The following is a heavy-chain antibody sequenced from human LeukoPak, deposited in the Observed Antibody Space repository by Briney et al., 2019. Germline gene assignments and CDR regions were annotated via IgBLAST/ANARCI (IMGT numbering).Heavy chain of an antibody. CDR3: AKVLYCGGDCRSFDY. V-gene: IGHV3-23*01. CDR2: IGSNGDNT. Sequence: GGSLRLSCAASGFTFINYGMIWVRQAPGKGLEWVSTIGSNGDNTYYADSVKGRFTISRDNSKNTLYLQMNSLRAEDTALYYCAKVLYCGGDCRSFDYWGQGTLVTVSS. D-gene: IGHD2-21*01. J-gene: IGHJ4*02. CDR1: GFTFINYG.